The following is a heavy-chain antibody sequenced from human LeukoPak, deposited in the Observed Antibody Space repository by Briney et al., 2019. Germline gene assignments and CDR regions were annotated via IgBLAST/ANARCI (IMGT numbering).Heavy chain of an antibody. CDR3: ARGHLLDV. Sequence: PSETLSLTCSVSGVSMSTESYFWTWIRQPPGKGLEWIGEINHSGSTNYNPSLKSRVTISVDTSKNQFSLKLSSVTAADTAVYYCARGHLLDVWGKGTTVTVSS. V-gene: IGHV4-34*01. CDR1: GVSMSTESYF. J-gene: IGHJ6*04. CDR2: INHSGST.